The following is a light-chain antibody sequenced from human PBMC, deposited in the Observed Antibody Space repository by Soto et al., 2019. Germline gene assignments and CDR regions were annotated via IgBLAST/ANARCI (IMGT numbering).Light chain of an antibody. CDR3: QQYDNLPY. V-gene: IGKV1-5*01. CDR2: AAS. Sequence: DIQMTQSPSSLSASVGDRVTITCRASQSISSWLAWYQQKPGKAPKLLIFAASSLQSGVPSRFSGSRSGPDFTLTISSLQPEDIATYYCQQYDNLPYFGQGTRLEI. J-gene: IGKJ5*01. CDR1: QSISSW.